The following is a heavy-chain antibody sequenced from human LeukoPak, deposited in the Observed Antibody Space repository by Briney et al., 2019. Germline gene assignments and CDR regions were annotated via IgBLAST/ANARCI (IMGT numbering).Heavy chain of an antibody. CDR3: ARIWFGELSPDY. J-gene: IGHJ4*02. CDR2: IYYSGST. D-gene: IGHD3-10*01. V-gene: IGHV4-39*07. Sequence: SETLSLTCTVPGGSISSSSYYWGWIRQPPGKGLEWIGSIYYSGSTYYNPSLKSRVTISVDTSKNQFSLKLSSVTAADTAVYYCARIWFGELSPDYWGQGTLVTVSS. CDR1: GGSISSSSYY.